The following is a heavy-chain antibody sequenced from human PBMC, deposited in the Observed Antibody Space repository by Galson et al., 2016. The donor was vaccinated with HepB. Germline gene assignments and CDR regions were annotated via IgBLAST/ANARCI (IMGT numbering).Heavy chain of an antibody. CDR1: GFPFRSNA. Sequence: SLRLSCAASGFPFRSNAMHWVRQAPGKGLEWVAVISYDGSKKVYADSVKGRFTISRDNSKNTFHLQMNSLRPEDTAVYYCPRDLTPLIVVVNTYYFDFWGQGTRVTVSA. D-gene: IGHD3-22*01. CDR3: PRDLTPLIVVVNTYYFDF. CDR2: ISYDGSKK. J-gene: IGHJ4*02. V-gene: IGHV3-30*04.